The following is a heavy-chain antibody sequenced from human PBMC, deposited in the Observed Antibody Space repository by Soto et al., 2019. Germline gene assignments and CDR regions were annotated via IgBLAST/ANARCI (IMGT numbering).Heavy chain of an antibody. D-gene: IGHD6-19*01. CDR1: GFTFSSYA. CDR3: ANSQLVSLSSGPIFFDY. V-gene: IGHV3-23*01. CDR2: ISGSGGST. Sequence: GGSLRLSCAASGFTFSSYAMSWVRQAPGKGLEWVSAISGSGGSTYYADSVKGRFTISRDNSKNTLYLQMNSLRAEDTAVYYCANSQLVSLSSGPIFFDYWGQGTLVTVSS. J-gene: IGHJ4*02.